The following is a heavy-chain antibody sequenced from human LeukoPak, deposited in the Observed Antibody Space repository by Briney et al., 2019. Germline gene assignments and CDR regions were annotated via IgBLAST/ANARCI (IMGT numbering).Heavy chain of an antibody. D-gene: IGHD2-15*01. CDR2: INSDGSST. CDR3: ARADKDYYGMDV. Sequence: PGGSLRLSCAASGFTFSSYWMHWVRQAPWKGLVWVSRINSDGSSTSYADSVKGRFTISRDNAKNTLYLQMNSLRAEDTAVYYCARADKDYYGMDVWGQGTTVTVSS. V-gene: IGHV3-74*01. J-gene: IGHJ6*02. CDR1: GFTFSSYW.